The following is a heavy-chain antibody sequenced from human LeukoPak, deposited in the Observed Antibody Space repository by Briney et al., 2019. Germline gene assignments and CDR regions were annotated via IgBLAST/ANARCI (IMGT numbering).Heavy chain of an antibody. J-gene: IGHJ3*02. Sequence: PGGSLRLSCAASGFTFSSYGMHWVRQAPGKGLEWVAFIRNDGSNKYYADSVKGRFTISRDNSKNTLYLQMSSLRAEDTALYYCAKVEWELLNDAFNIWGQGTMVTVSS. CDR1: GFTFSSYG. V-gene: IGHV3-30*02. D-gene: IGHD1-26*01. CDR3: AKVEWELLNDAFNI. CDR2: IRNDGSNK.